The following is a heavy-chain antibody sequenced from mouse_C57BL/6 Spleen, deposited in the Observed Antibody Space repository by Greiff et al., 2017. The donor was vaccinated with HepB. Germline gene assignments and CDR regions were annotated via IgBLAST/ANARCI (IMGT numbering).Heavy chain of an antibody. CDR3: ARSGDGYSFDY. V-gene: IGHV1-52*01. CDR1: GYTFTSYW. D-gene: IGHD2-3*01. CDR2: IDPSDSET. Sequence: QVQLKQPGAELVRPGSSVKLSCKASGYTFTSYWMHWVKQRPIQGLEWIGNIDPSDSETHYNQKFKDKATLTVDKSSSTAYMQLSSLTSEDSAVYYCARSGDGYSFDYWGQGTTLTVSS. J-gene: IGHJ2*01.